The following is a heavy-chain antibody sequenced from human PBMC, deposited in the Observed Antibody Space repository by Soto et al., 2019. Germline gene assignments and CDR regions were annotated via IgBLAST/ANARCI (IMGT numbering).Heavy chain of an antibody. V-gene: IGHV1-69*13. CDR1: GGTFSSYA. Sequence: ASVKVSCKASGGTFSSYAISWVRQAPGQGLEWMGGIIPIFGTANYAQKFQGRVTITADESTSTAYMELSSLRSEDTAVYYCARNRRHITIFGVVIPWFDPWGQGTLVTVSS. D-gene: IGHD3-3*01. J-gene: IGHJ5*02. CDR3: ARNRRHITIFGVVIPWFDP. CDR2: IIPIFGTA.